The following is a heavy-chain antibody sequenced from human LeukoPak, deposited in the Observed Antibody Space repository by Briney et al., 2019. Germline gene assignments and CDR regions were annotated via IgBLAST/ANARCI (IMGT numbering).Heavy chain of an antibody. D-gene: IGHD2-2*01. CDR2: INPNSGGT. CDR3: VRDPVVVVVPAALYNWFDP. Sequence: ASVKVSCKASGYTFTGYYMHWVRQAPGQGLEWMGWINPNSGGTNYAQKFQGRVTMTRDTSISTAYMELSRLRSDDTAVYYCVRDPVVVVVPAALYNWFDPWGQGTLVTVSS. J-gene: IGHJ5*02. V-gene: IGHV1-2*02. CDR1: GYTFTGYY.